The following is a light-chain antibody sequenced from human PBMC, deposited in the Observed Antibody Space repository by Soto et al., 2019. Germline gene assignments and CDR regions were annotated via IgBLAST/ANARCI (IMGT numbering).Light chain of an antibody. Sequence: QSALTQPASVSGSPGQSITISCTRSSSDIGSFNYVSWYQQHPGQAPKLIIYDVTNRPSGVSNRFSGSRSGNTASLTISGLQAEDEAEYYCSSYTSSSTRLFGGGTKLTVL. J-gene: IGLJ2*01. CDR1: SSDIGSFNY. CDR3: SSYTSSSTRL. V-gene: IGLV2-14*03. CDR2: DVT.